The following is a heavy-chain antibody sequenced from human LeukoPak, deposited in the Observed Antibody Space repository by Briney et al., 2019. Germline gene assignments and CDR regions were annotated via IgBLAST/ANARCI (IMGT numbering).Heavy chain of an antibody. D-gene: IGHD6-13*01. Sequence: SETLSLTCTVSGGPISSYYWSWIRQPPGKGLEWIGYIYYSGSTNYNPSLKSRVTISVDTSKNQFSLKLSSVTAADTAVYYCASYSSSWSLDYWGQGTLVTVSS. V-gene: IGHV4-59*01. CDR2: IYYSGST. CDR1: GGPISSYY. J-gene: IGHJ4*02. CDR3: ASYSSSWSLDY.